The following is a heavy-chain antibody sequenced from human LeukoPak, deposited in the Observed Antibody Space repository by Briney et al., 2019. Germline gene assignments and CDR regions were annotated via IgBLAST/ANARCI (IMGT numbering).Heavy chain of an antibody. CDR1: GFTFSSYW. J-gene: IGHJ4*02. D-gene: IGHD5-12*01. CDR2: LRQDGSEK. CDR3: ARGDIVTTSNIDY. V-gene: IGHV3-7*04. Sequence: PGGSLRLSCAASGFTFSSYWMSWVRQAPGKGLEWVANLRQDGSEKYYVDSVKGRFTISRDNAKNSRYLQMNSLRAEDTAVYYCARGDIVTTSNIDYWGQGTLVTVSS.